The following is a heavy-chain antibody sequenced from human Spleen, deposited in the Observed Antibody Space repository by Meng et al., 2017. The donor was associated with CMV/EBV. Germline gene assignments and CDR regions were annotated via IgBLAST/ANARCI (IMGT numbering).Heavy chain of an antibody. Sequence: YWIGWVRQMPGKGLEWMGIIYPGDSDTRYSPSFQGQVTISADKSISTAYLQWSSLKASDTAMYYCARHLGTYSIIVGAISGEPNWFDPWGQGTLVTVSS. D-gene: IGHD1-26*01. CDR1: YW. CDR2: IYPGDSDT. CDR3: ARHLGTYSIIVGAISGEPNWFDP. V-gene: IGHV5-51*01. J-gene: IGHJ5*02.